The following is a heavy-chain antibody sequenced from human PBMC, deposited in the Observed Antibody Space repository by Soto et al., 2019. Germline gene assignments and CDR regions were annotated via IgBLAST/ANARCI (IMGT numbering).Heavy chain of an antibody. D-gene: IGHD2-2*01. Sequence: QLQLQESGPGLVKPSETLSLTCTVSGGSISSSSYYWGWIRQPPGKGLEWIGSIYYSGRTYYNPSLTSRVTISVDTSKNQFSLKLSSVTAADTAVYYCARQDCSSTSCYEFDYWGQGTLVTVSS. J-gene: IGHJ4*02. CDR2: IYYSGRT. V-gene: IGHV4-39*01. CDR3: ARQDCSSTSCYEFDY. CDR1: GGSISSSSYY.